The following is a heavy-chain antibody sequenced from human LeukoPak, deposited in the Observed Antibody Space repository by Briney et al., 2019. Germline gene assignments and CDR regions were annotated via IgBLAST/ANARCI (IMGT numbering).Heavy chain of an antibody. Sequence: PGGPLRLSCAASGFTFRNYWMAWVRQASGKGLEWVAHIKEDGTEKYYVDSVKDRFTISRDDARNLLFLHMNSLRGEDTATYFCVRAGWELDYWGQGTLVTVSS. CDR2: IKEDGTEK. CDR3: VRAGWELDY. V-gene: IGHV3-7*01. J-gene: IGHJ4*02. D-gene: IGHD4-23*01. CDR1: GFTFRNYW.